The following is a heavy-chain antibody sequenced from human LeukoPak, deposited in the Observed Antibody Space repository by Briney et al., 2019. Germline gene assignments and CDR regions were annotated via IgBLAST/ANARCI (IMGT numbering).Heavy chain of an antibody. CDR1: GASINSGSYY. CDR2: IYTSGST. J-gene: IGHJ6*03. V-gene: IGHV4-61*02. D-gene: IGHD6-13*01. Sequence: PSETLSLTCTVSGASINSGSYYWSWIRQPAGKGLEWIGRIYTSGSTYYNPSLKSRVTISVDTSKNQFSLKLSSVTAADTAVYYCARADYSSTWSHDYYYMDVWGKGTTVTVSS. CDR3: ARADYSSTWSHDYYYMDV.